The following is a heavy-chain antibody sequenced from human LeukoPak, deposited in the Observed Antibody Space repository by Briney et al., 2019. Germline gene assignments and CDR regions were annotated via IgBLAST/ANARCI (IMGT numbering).Heavy chain of an antibody. Sequence: ASVKVSCKASGYTFINYGISWVGQAPGQGLEWMGWISVHNGNTNYPQKLQGRVTMITDTSTNTVYMELRNLRSDDTAVYYCARGYSGYDWHFDYWGQGTLVTVSS. D-gene: IGHD5-12*01. J-gene: IGHJ4*02. V-gene: IGHV1-18*01. CDR1: GYTFINYG. CDR2: ISVHNGNT. CDR3: ARGYSGYDWHFDY.